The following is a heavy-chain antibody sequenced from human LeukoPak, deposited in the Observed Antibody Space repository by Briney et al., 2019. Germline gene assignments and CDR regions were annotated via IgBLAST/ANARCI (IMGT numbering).Heavy chain of an antibody. CDR3: ARGPLCGGDCYISDY. CDR1: GGSISSYY. D-gene: IGHD2-21*02. J-gene: IGHJ4*02. V-gene: IGHV4-4*07. Sequence: SETLSLTCTVSGGSISSYYWSWIRQPAGKGLEWIGRIYTSGSTNYNPSLKSRVTMSVDTSKNQFSLKLSSVTAADTAVYYCARGPLCGGDCYISDYWGQGTLVTVSS. CDR2: IYTSGST.